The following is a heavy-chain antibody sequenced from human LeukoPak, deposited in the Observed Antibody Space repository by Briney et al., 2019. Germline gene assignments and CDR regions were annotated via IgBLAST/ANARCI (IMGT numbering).Heavy chain of an antibody. V-gene: IGHV3-23*01. CDR1: GFTFSSYA. D-gene: IGHD4/OR15-4a*01. Sequence: GGSLRLSCAASGFTFSSYAMSWVRQAPGEGLEWVSAISYSVDNTYYADSVKGRFTISRDNSKNTLYLQMNSLRAEDTAVYYCAKDDYGYWFDPWGQGTLVAVSS. J-gene: IGHJ5*02. CDR2: ISYSVDNT. CDR3: AKDDYGYWFDP.